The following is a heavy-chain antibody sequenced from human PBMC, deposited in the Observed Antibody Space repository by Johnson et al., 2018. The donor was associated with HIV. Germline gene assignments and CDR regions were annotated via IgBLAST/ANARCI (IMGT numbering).Heavy chain of an antibody. CDR2: IKSKTDGGTT. Sequence: VQLVESGGGLVKPGGSLRLSCAASGITFSNAWMSWVRQAPGKGLEWVGRIKSKTDGGTTDYAAPVKGRFTISRDDSKNTLYLQMNSLRAEDTAVYYCARGDDSSAWGSFDIWGQGTMVTVSS. CDR3: ARGDDSSAWGSFDI. V-gene: IGHV3-15*01. CDR1: GITFSNAW. D-gene: IGHD3-22*01. J-gene: IGHJ3*02.